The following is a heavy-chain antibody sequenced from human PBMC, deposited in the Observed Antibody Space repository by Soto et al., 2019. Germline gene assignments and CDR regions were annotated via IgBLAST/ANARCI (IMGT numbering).Heavy chain of an antibody. CDR2: IYYSGST. CDR1: GGSISSYY. D-gene: IGHD5-12*01. CDR3: ARWLHPYDDAFDI. J-gene: IGHJ3*02. V-gene: IGHV4-59*01. Sequence: KPSETLSLTCTVSGGSISSYYWSWIRQPPGKGLEWIGYIYYSGSTNYNPSLKSRVTISVDTSKNQFSLKLSSVTAADTAVYYCARWLHPYDDAFDIWGQGTMVTVSS.